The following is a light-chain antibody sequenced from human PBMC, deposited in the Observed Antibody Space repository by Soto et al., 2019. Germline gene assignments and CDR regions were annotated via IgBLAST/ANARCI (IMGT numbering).Light chain of an antibody. CDR2: RDN. J-gene: IGLJ1*01. CDR1: SSNIGAGYA. V-gene: IGLV1-40*01. CDR3: QSYDAGLGGYV. Sequence: QSVLTQPPSVSGAPGQRVTISCTGSSSNIGAGYAVHWYQQLPGAAPRLLIFRDNNRPSGVPDRFSGSKSGTSGSLAITGLQVEDEADYYCQSYDAGLGGYVFGTGTKVTVL.